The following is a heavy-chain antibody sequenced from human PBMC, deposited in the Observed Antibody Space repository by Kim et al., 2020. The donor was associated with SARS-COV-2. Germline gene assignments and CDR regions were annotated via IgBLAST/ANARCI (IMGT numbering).Heavy chain of an antibody. CDR1: GFTFSSCA. D-gene: IGHD2-15*01. CDR2: ISYDGSNK. J-gene: IGHJ4*02. CDR3: ARDLAYCTGGSCYAPFDY. V-gene: IGHV3-30-3*01. Sequence: GGSLRLSCAASGFTFSSCALHWVRQAPGKGLEWVAVISYDGSNKYYADSVKGRFTISRDNSKNTLYLQMNSLRAEDTAVYYCARDLAYCTGGSCYAPFDYWGQGTLVTVSS.